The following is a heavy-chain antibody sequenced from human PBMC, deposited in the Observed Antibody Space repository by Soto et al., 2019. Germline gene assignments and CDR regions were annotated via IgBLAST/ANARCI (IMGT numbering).Heavy chain of an antibody. CDR2: INAGNGNT. CDR3: ARGEGYGMATVLDY. J-gene: IGHJ4*02. V-gene: IGHV1-3*01. Sequence: GQRLEWMGRINAGNGNTKYSQKFQGRVTITRDTSASTAYMELSSLRSEDTAVYYCARGEGYGMATVLDYWGQGTLVTVSS. D-gene: IGHD4-4*01.